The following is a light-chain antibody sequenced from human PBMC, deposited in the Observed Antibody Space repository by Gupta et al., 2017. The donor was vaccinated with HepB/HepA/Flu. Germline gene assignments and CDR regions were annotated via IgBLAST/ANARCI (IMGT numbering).Light chain of an antibody. CDR3: ATWDDSLNGPV. Sequence: QTVLTQPPSSSGTPGQTVTISCSGSNSNIGSNSVNWYQQFPGTAPKVLIYNNNQRPSGVPDRFSGSKSGTSASLAISGLHSEDESDYLCATWDDSLNGPVFGGGTKLTVL. CDR2: NNN. J-gene: IGLJ2*01. CDR1: NSNIGSNS. V-gene: IGLV1-44*01.